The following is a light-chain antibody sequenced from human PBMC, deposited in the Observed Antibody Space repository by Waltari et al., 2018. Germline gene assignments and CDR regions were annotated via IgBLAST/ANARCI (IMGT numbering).Light chain of an antibody. V-gene: IGLV4-69*01. CDR1: RGHSGNA. CDR2: LNSDGSY. J-gene: IGLJ2*01. CDR3: QTWGTGLQVI. Sequence: QLVLTQSPSASASLGASVRLTCTLSRGHSGNATAWHQPQPEKGPRCLMKLNSDGSYNRGDEIPDRFSGSSSGAERYLTISGLQSEDEADYYCQTWGTGLQVIFGGGTKLTVL.